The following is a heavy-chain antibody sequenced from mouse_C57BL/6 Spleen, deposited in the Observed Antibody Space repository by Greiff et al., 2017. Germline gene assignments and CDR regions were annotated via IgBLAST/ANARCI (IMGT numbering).Heavy chain of an antibody. CDR2: IDPSASET. CDR1: GYTFTSYW. D-gene: IGHD1-1*01. V-gene: IGHV1-52*01. J-gene: IGHJ2*01. CDR3: ARDLVTTVVATPFDY. Sequence: QVQLQQPGAELVRPGSSVKLSCKASGYTFTSYWMPWVKQRPIQGLEWIGNIDPSASETHYNQKFKDKATLTVDKSSSTAYMQLSSLTSEDSAVYYCARDLVTTVVATPFDYWGQGTTLTVSS.